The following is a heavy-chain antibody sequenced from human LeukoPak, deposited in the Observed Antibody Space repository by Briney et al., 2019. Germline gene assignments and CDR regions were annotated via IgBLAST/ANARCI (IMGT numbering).Heavy chain of an antibody. J-gene: IGHJ4*02. D-gene: IGHD5-18*01. CDR3: ARDRIQHFDY. CDR1: VFTFNSYG. Sequence: GGFLRLSCAASVFTFNSYGMSWVRQAPWKGREWVANIKQDGSEKYYVDSVKGRFTISRDNAKNSLYLQMNSLRAEDTAVYYCARDRIQHFDYWGQGTLVTVSS. CDR2: IKQDGSEK. V-gene: IGHV3-7*01.